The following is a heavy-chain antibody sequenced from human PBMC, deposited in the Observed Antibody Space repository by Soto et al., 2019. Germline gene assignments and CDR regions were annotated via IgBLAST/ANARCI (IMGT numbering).Heavy chain of an antibody. V-gene: IGHV3-48*03. J-gene: IGHJ4*02. CDR3: ARLRASSWYMGGYLDY. Sequence: EVQLLESGGGLVQPGGSLRLSCTASQFSLSSSVIYWVRQAPGKGLEWVSAISESGAYTNYADSVKGRFSISRDNAKNSLHLVMNSLRAEDSGVYYCARLRASSWYMGGYLDYWGLGTQVTVSS. CDR2: ISESGAYT. D-gene: IGHD6-13*01. CDR1: QFSLSSSV.